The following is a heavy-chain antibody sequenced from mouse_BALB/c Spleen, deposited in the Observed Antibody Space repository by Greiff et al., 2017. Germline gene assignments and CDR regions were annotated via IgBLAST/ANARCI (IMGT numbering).Heavy chain of an antibody. CDR2: INPYNDGT. CDR1: GYTFTSYV. Sequence: VQLQQSGPELVKPGASVKMSCKASGYTFTSYVMHWVKQKPGQGLEWIGYINPYNDGTKYNEKFKGKATLTSDKSSSTAYMELSSLTSEDSAVYYCAREDNYYGSSYSYWYFDVWGAGTTVTVSS. V-gene: IGHV1-14*01. CDR3: AREDNYYGSSYSYWYFDV. J-gene: IGHJ1*01. D-gene: IGHD1-1*01.